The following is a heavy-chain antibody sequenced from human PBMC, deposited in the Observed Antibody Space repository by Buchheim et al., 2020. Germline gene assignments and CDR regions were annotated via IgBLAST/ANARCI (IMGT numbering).Heavy chain of an antibody. CDR3: ASSVKDYYGSGSYSLDY. CDR2: ISYDGSNK. V-gene: IGHV3-30-3*01. CDR1: GFTFSSYA. J-gene: IGHJ4*02. D-gene: IGHD3-10*01. Sequence: QVQLVESGRGVVQPGRSLRLSCAASGFTFSSYAMHWVRQAPGKGLEWVAVISYDGSNKYYADSVKGRFTISRDNPKNTLYLQMNSLRAEDTAVYYCASSVKDYYGSGSYSLDYWGQGTL.